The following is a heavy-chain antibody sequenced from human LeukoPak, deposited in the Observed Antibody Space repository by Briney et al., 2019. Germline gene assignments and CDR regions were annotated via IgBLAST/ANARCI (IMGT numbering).Heavy chain of an antibody. CDR3: ARSICGGDCSRFDY. Sequence: SETLSLTCTVSRGSISSYYWSWIRQPPGKGLEWIGYIYYSGSTNYNPSLKSRVTISVDTSKNQFSLKLSSVTAADTAVYYCARSICGGDCSRFDYWGQGTLVTVSS. CDR1: RGSISSYY. J-gene: IGHJ4*02. V-gene: IGHV4-59*01. D-gene: IGHD2-21*01. CDR2: IYYSGST.